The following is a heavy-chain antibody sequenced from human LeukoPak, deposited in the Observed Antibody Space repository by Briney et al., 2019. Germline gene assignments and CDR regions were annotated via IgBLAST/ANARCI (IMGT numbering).Heavy chain of an antibody. Sequence: ASVKVSCKASGYTFTSYYLHWVRQAPGQGLEWMGIIDPTNGRPTYAQTFQGRVTITRDTSTSTLYMELSSLKSEDTAVHYSARDSPVRGRAYGMDVWGQGTTVTVSS. CDR3: ARDSPVRGRAYGMDV. D-gene: IGHD2-15*01. V-gene: IGHV1-46*01. CDR2: IDPTNGRP. CDR1: GYTFTSYY. J-gene: IGHJ6*02.